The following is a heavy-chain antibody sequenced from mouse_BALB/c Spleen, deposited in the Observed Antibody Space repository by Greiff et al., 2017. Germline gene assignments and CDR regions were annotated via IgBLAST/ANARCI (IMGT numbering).Heavy chain of an antibody. CDR2: ISSGSSTI. V-gene: IGHV5-17*02. D-gene: IGHD2-14*01. CDR3: ARSGYRYPFAY. J-gene: IGHJ3*01. Sequence: DVQLVESGGGLVQPGGSRKLSCAASGFTFSSFGMHWVRQAPEKGLEWVAYISSGSSTIYYADTVKGRFTISRDNPKNTLFLQMTSLRSEDTAMYYCARSGYRYPFAYWGQGTLVTVSA. CDR1: GFTFSSFG.